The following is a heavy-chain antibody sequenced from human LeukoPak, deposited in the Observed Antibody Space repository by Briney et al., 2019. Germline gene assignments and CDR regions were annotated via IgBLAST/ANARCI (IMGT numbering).Heavy chain of an antibody. CDR3: ARIDYYDSSGHGE. Sequence: PGGSLRLSCAASGFTFSSYSMNWVRQAPGKGLEWVSSISSSSSYIYYADSVKGRFTISRDNAKNSLYLQVNSLRAEDTAVYYCARIDYYDSSGHGEWGQGTLVTVSS. CDR1: GFTFSSYS. V-gene: IGHV3-21*01. CDR2: ISSSSSYI. D-gene: IGHD3-22*01. J-gene: IGHJ4*02.